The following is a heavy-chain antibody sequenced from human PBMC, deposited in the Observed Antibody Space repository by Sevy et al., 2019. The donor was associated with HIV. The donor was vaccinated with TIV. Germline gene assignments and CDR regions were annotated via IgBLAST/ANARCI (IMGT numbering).Heavy chain of an antibody. CDR3: ARCPLVNPVDWFDS. CDR2: TFPGNSDT. J-gene: IGHJ5*01. V-gene: IGHV5-51*01. D-gene: IGHD3-9*01. Sequence: GESLKISCKVSGYIFISYWIAWVRQRPGKGLEWEGTTFPGNSDTRYGPSFKGQVTISADKSISTTFLQCGSLKASDTAYFYCARCPLVNPVDWFDSWGQGTLVTVSS. CDR1: GYIFISYW.